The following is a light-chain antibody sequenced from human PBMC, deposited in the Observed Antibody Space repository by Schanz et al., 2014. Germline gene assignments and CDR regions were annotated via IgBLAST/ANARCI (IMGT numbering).Light chain of an antibody. CDR1: IGHSTYA. CDR3: QTWGTGIRV. J-gene: IGLJ3*02. Sequence: QLVLTQSPSASASLGASVKLTCTLSIGHSTYAIAWHQQQPGAGPRYLMKLNSDGSHSKGDGIPDRFSGSSSGAERYLTISSLQSEDEADYYCQTWGTGIRVFGGGTKLTVL. CDR2: LNSDGSH. V-gene: IGLV4-69*01.